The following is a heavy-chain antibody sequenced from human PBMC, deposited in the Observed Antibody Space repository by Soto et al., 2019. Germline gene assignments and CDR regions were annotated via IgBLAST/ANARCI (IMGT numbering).Heavy chain of an antibody. CDR3: VKLKTRDSDGYNYA. D-gene: IGHD5-12*01. Sequence: GGSLRLSCSASGFTFSSYAMHWVRQAPGKGLEYVSAISSNGGSTYYADSVKGRFTISRDNSKNTLYLQMSSLRAEDTAVYYCVKLKTRDSDGYNYAWGQGTLVTVSS. V-gene: IGHV3-64D*08. CDR1: GFTFSSYA. CDR2: ISSNGGST. J-gene: IGHJ5*02.